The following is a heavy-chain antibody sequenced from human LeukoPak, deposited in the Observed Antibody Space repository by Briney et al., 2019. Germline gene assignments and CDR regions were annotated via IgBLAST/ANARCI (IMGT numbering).Heavy chain of an antibody. CDR2: IYYSGST. CDR1: GGSISTYY. Sequence: SESLSLTCTVSGGSISTYYWSWIRQPPGKGLEWIGYIYYSGSTNYNPSLKSRVTISVDTSKNQFSLKLSSVTAADTAVYYCARGKVNYYKYMYVWGKRTTGTLSS. J-gene: IGHJ6*03. D-gene: IGHD4-11*01. V-gene: IGHV4-59*01. CDR3: ARGKVNYYKYMYV.